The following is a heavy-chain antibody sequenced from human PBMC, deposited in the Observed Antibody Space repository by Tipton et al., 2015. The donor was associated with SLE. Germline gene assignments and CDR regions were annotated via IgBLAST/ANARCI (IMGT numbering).Heavy chain of an antibody. CDR1: GGSITIGGFY. Sequence: TLSLTCTVSGGSITIGGFYWSWIRQHPGVGLEWIGYIFSTGSTYHNPSLQSRVTISVDTSKNQFSLKLSSVTAADTAVYFCARTPGSGWQYYFDYWGQGTLVTVSS. J-gene: IGHJ4*02. CDR2: IFSTGST. D-gene: IGHD6-19*01. CDR3: ARTPGSGWQYYFDY. V-gene: IGHV4-31*03.